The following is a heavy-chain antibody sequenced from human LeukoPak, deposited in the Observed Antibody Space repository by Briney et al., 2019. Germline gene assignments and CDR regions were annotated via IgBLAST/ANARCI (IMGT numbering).Heavy chain of an antibody. V-gene: IGHV4-39*01. CDR3: AREDDYNSDDALDI. Sequence: SETLPHTRTLSGGSITTGNDYWGWVRQPPGKGLEWIGSVYYSGDTYYNPSLKRRVTISVDTSKNQFSLRLRSVTAADTAVYYCAREDDYNSDDALDIWGQGTMVSVSS. D-gene: IGHD5-24*01. CDR2: VYYSGDT. CDR1: GGSITTGNDY. J-gene: IGHJ3*02.